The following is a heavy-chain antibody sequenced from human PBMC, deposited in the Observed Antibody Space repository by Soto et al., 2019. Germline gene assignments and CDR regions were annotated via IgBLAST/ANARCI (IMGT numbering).Heavy chain of an antibody. J-gene: IGHJ6*03. CDR3: ARDGVAALRSLYYYMDV. CDR2: ISSSGSTI. D-gene: IGHD6-6*01. Sequence: PGGSLRLSCAASGFTFSDYYMGWIRQAPGKGLEWVSYISSSGSTIYYADSVKGRFTISRDNAKNSLYLQMNSLRAEDTAVYYCARDGVAALRSLYYYMDVWGKGTTVTVSS. CDR1: GFTFSDYY. V-gene: IGHV3-11*01.